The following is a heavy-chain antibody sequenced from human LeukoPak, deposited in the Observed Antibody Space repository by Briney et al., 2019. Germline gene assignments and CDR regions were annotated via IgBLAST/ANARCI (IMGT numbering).Heavy chain of an antibody. V-gene: IGHV4-59*12. Sequence: SETLSLTCTVSGGSISTYYWSWIRQPPGKGLEWIGYVFYSGNTIYNPSLKSRVSISEGTSKNQFSLRLNSVTAADTAVYYCARGLWNYYDNLTYGMTARPRRYYYMDVWGIGTTVTVSS. D-gene: IGHD3-22*01. J-gene: IGHJ6*03. CDR3: ARGLWNYYDNLTYGMTARPRRYYYMDV. CDR2: VFYSGNT. CDR1: GGSISTYY.